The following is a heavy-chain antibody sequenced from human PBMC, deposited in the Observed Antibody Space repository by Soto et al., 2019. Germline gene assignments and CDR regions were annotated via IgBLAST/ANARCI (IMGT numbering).Heavy chain of an antibody. J-gene: IGHJ4*02. D-gene: IGHD3-22*01. V-gene: IGHV4-59*01. CDR1: GGSISNYF. CDR2: ISYTGTN. Sequence: SETLSLTCTVSGGSISNYFWRWIRQPPGKGLEWIGYISYTGTNNYSPSLKSRVTISVDTSKNQFSLNLSSVTAADTAVYYCARERSGYPFDYWGQGTLVTVSS. CDR3: ARERSGYPFDY.